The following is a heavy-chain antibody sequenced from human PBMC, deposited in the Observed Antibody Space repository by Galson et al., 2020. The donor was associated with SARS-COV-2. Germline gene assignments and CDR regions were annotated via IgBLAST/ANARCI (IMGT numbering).Heavy chain of an antibody. Sequence: GGSLRLSCAASGLTFSGSAVHWVRQATGKGLEWVGRIKKKAFSYATAYAVSVNGRFTMSRDDSENTAYLQMNSLKIEDTAVYYCTIGYCGSTSCYPRFDPWGPGTLVTVSS. D-gene: IGHD2-2*01. CDR2: IKKKAFSYAT. J-gene: IGHJ5*02. CDR3: TIGYCGSTSCYPRFDP. V-gene: IGHV3-73*01. CDR1: GLTFSGSA.